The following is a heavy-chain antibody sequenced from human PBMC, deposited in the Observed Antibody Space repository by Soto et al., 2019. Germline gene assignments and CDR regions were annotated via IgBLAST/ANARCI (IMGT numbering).Heavy chain of an antibody. CDR3: ARVSATGRPFDY. J-gene: IGHJ4*02. CDR1: GYTFTTYG. V-gene: IGHV1-18*04. CDR2: ISPYNGNT. D-gene: IGHD6-13*01. Sequence: QVQLVQSGAEVKIPGASVKVSCKASGYTFTTYGISWVRQAPGQGLEWMGWISPYNGNTIYAQRFQGRVSMTTDTSTTSAHMEPRSLRVDDTAMYYCARVSATGRPFDYWGQGTLVTVSS.